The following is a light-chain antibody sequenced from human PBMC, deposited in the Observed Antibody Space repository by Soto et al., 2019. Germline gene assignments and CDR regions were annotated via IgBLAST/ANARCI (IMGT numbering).Light chain of an antibody. V-gene: IGKV3-15*01. J-gene: IGKJ5*01. CDR2: GAS. CDR3: QQYNNWPPIT. Sequence: EIVMTQSPVTLSVSPWERATLSCRASQSVSSNLAWYQQKPGQAPRLLIHGASTRATGIPVRFSGSGSGTEFTLTISSLQSEDFAIYYCQQYNNWPPITFGQGTRLEI. CDR1: QSVSSN.